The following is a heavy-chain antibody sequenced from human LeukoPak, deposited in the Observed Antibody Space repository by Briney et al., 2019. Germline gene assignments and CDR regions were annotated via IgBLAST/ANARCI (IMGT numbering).Heavy chain of an antibody. J-gene: IGHJ6*02. CDR3: ARAPEKYDILTGSYTYYGMDV. CDR1: GFTFSIYS. V-gene: IGHV3-21*01. CDR2: TSGSSSNI. D-gene: IGHD3-9*01. Sequence: GGSLRLSCAASGFTFSIYSMNWVRQAPGKGLEWVSSTSGSSSNIYYADSVKGRFTISRDNAKNSLFLQMSSLRAEDTAVYYCARAPEKYDILTGSYTYYGMDVWGQGTTVTVSS.